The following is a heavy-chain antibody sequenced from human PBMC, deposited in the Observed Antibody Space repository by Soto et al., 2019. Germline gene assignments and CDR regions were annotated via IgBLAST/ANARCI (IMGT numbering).Heavy chain of an antibody. D-gene: IGHD6-13*01. J-gene: IGHJ4*02. V-gene: IGHV1-2*04. CDR1: GYTFTGYY. Sequence: ASVKVSCKASGYTFTGYYMHWVRQAPGQGLEWMGWINPNSGGTNYAQKFQGWVTMTRDTSISTAYMELSRLRSDDTAVYYCARDLVYGRSSSWYYFDYWGQGTLVTVSS. CDR3: ARDLVYGRSSSWYYFDY. CDR2: INPNSGGT.